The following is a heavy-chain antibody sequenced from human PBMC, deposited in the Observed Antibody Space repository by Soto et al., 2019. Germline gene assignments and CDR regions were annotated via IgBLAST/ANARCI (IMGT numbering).Heavy chain of an antibody. V-gene: IGHV1-2*02. Sequence: QLHLVQSGAVVKKPGASVTVSCSASGYPVTAYYMHWVRQAPGRGLEWMGGINPATGAAKYTQTFQGRVTMTRETARRTVFMELSGLESGDTAVLYGGEGGGVGVAGSAAFDMWGQGTVVTVSS. CDR3: GEGGGVGVAGSAAFDM. CDR1: GYPVTAYY. CDR2: INPATGAA. J-gene: IGHJ3*02. D-gene: IGHD3-3*01.